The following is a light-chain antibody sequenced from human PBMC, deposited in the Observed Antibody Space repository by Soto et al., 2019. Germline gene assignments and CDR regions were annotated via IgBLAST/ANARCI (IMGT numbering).Light chain of an antibody. J-gene: IGLJ7*01. V-gene: IGLV1-44*01. CDR2: SNN. Sequence: QLVLTQPPSASGTPGQRVTISCSGSRSNIGSNTVNWYQQLPGTAPKLLIYSNNQRPSGVPDRFSGSKSGTSASLAISGLQSEDEADYYCAAWDDSLNGPVFGGGTQLTVL. CDR1: RSNIGSNT. CDR3: AAWDDSLNGPV.